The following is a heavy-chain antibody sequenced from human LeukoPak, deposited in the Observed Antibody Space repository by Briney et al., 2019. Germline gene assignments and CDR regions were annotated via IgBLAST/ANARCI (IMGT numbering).Heavy chain of an antibody. CDR3: AREYYSVRKGARLDH. J-gene: IGHJ4*02. CDR1: GFTFNNYW. D-gene: IGHD3-10*01. Sequence: GGSLRLSCAASGFTFNNYWMHWVRQAPGKGLVWVSRINSDGSSTGYADSVRGRFTISRDTAKNTLYLQMNSVRVEDTAMYYCAREYYSVRKGARLDHWGQGTLVIVSS. V-gene: IGHV3-74*01. CDR2: INSDGSST.